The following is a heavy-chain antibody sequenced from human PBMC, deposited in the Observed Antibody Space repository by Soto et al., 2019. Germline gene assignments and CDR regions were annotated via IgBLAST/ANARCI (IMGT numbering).Heavy chain of an antibody. D-gene: IGHD1-26*01. CDR2: INRSGGRT. V-gene: IGHV1-46*01. CDR3: ARSKGSGSYNYYGMDV. Sequence: GASVKVSCKASEYTFTSDYMHWVRQAPGQGLEWMGIINRSGGRTSYAQSFQGRVTMTRDTPTSTVYMELSSLRSEDTAAYYCARSKGSGSYNYYGMDVWGQGTTVTVSS. CDR1: EYTFTSDY. J-gene: IGHJ6*02.